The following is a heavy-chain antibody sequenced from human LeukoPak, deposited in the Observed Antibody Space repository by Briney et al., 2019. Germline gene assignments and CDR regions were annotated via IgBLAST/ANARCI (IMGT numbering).Heavy chain of an antibody. Sequence: ASVNVSCKASGYTFIGNYIHGVRQAPGQGLAWVGWSNPKSCATSPARKFQGRVTMTRDTSIGTAYMELSRLRSDDTAVYYCARGHVECIGDICYKRGNWFDPWGQGTLVTVSS. CDR1: GYTFIGNY. V-gene: IGHV1-2*02. CDR3: ARGHVECIGDICYKRGNWFDP. D-gene: IGHD2-8*02. J-gene: IGHJ5*02. CDR2: SNPKSCAT.